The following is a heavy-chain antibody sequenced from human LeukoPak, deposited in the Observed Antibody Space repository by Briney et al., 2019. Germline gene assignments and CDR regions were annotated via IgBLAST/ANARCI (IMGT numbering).Heavy chain of an antibody. J-gene: IGHJ4*02. V-gene: IGHV4-34*01. CDR2: INHSGST. CDR3: ARGGFYCGGDCYVDY. D-gene: IGHD2-21*02. Sequence: PSETLSLTCAVYGGSFSTYYWSWIRQPPGKGLEWIGVINHSGSTNYNPSLKSRVTISVDTSKNQFSLKLSSVTAADTAVYYCARGGFYCGGDCYVDYWGQGTLVTVSS. CDR1: GGSFSTYY.